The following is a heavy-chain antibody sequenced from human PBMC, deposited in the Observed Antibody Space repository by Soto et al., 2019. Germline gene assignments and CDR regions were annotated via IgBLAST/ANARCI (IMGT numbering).Heavy chain of an antibody. J-gene: IGHJ4*02. CDR2: ISAYNGNT. D-gene: IGHD3-22*01. CDR1: GYTFTNFG. CDR3: ATYYYDSSGSLYYFDY. V-gene: IGHV1-18*01. Sequence: ASVKVSCKASGYTFTNFGISWVRQAPGQGLEWMGWISAYNGNTNYAQNFQGRVTMTTDTSTNTAYMELRSLRSEDTAVYYCATYYYDSSGSLYYFDYWGQGTLVTVSS.